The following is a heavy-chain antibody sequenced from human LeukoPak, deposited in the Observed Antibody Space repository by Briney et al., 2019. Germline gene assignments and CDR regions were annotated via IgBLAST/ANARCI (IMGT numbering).Heavy chain of an antibody. D-gene: IGHD6-13*01. J-gene: IGHJ4*02. CDR2: ISASSTII. CDR1: GFTYKGNS. V-gene: IGHV3-48*01. CDR3: TTSRHSSSWYYNDY. Sequence: GGPLRLSCVGSGFTYKGNSMHWAPRAPGGGVEGVSHISASSTIIHYADSVKGRVTISRDNAKNSVFLQMNRLRVEDTAVYYCTTSRHSSSWYYNDYWGQGILVTVS.